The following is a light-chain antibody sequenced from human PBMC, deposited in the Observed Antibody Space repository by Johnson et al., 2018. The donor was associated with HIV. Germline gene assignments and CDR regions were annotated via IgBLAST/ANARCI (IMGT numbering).Light chain of an antibody. V-gene: IGLV1-51*01. CDR1: SSNIGNNY. Sequence: QSVLTRPPSVSAAPGQKVTISCSGSSSNIGNNYVSWYQQLPGTAPKLLIYDNDKRPSGIPDRFSASKSDTSATLGITGLQTGDEANYYCGTWDGVLSIYVFGTGTEVTVL. CDR2: DND. CDR3: GTWDGVLSIYV. J-gene: IGLJ1*01.